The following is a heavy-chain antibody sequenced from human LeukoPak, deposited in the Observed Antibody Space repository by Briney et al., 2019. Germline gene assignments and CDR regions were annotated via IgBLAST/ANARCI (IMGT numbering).Heavy chain of an antibody. D-gene: IGHD6-6*01. CDR3: ARDGEFEYSSSSLDY. Sequence: GRSLRLSCAASGFTSSSYGMHWVRQAPGKGLEWVAVIWYDGSNKYYTDSVKGRFTISRDNSKNTLYLQMNSLRADDTAVYYCARDGEFEYSSSSLDYWGQGTLVTVSS. V-gene: IGHV3-33*01. CDR1: GFTSSSYG. CDR2: IWYDGSNK. J-gene: IGHJ4*02.